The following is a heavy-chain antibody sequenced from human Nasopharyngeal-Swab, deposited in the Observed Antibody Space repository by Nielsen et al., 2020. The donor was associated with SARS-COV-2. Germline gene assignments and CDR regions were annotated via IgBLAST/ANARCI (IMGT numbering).Heavy chain of an antibody. V-gene: IGHV4-59*01. CDR1: GGSISSFY. CDR3: ARVYSTTAHYYYGMDV. CDR2: IYYSGST. D-gene: IGHD2-2*01. Sequence: SETLPLTCTVAGGSISSFYWRWIRPPPGKGLEWIGYIYYSGSTNYNPSLKSRVTISVDTSKNQFSLKLSSVTAADTAVYYCARVYSTTAHYYYGMDVWGQGTTVTVSS. J-gene: IGHJ6*02.